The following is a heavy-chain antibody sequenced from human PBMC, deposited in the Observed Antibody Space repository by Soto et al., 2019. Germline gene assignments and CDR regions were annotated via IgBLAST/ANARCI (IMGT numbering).Heavy chain of an antibody. J-gene: IGHJ4*02. Sequence: GGSLRLSCAASGFTFDDYAMHWVRQAPGKGLEWVSGISWNSGSIGYADSVKGRFTISRDNAKNSLYLQMNSLRAEDTALYYCAKVSYGDYFVFDYLGQGTLVTVSS. D-gene: IGHD4-17*01. CDR1: GFTFDDYA. CDR2: ISWNSGSI. CDR3: AKVSYGDYFVFDY. V-gene: IGHV3-9*01.